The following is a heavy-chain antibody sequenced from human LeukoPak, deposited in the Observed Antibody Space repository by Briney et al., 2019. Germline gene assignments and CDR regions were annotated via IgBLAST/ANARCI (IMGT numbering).Heavy chain of an antibody. CDR3: ARGQLYCSSTSCYHKYFDY. Sequence: GGSLRLSCAASGFTFSSYGMHWVRQAPGKGLEWVAFIRYDGSNKYYADSVKGRFTISRDNSKNTLYLQMNSLRAEDTAVYYCARGQLYCSSTSCYHKYFDYWGQGTLVTVSS. CDR1: GFTFSSYG. J-gene: IGHJ4*02. D-gene: IGHD2-2*01. V-gene: IGHV3-30*02. CDR2: IRYDGSNK.